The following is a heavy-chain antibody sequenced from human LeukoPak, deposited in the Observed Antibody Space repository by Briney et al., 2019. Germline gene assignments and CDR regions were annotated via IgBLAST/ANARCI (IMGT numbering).Heavy chain of an antibody. V-gene: IGHV1-69*06. Sequence: SVKVSCKASGGTFSSYAISWVRQAPGQGLEWMGGIIPIFGTANYAQKFQGRVTITADKSTSTASMELSSLRSEDTAVYYCASRMGVDSSSWYGAFDIWGQGTMVTVSS. J-gene: IGHJ3*02. CDR3: ASRMGVDSSSWYGAFDI. D-gene: IGHD6-13*01. CDR2: IIPIFGTA. CDR1: GGTFSSYA.